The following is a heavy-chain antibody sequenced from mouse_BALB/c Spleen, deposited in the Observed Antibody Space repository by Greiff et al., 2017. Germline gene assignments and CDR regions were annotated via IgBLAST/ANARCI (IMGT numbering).Heavy chain of an antibody. V-gene: IGHV2-4-1*01. Sequence: VQLQQSGPGLVQPSQSLSITCTVSGFSLTSYGVHWVRQSPGKGLEWLGVIWSGGSTDYNAAFISRLSISKDNSKSQVFFKMNSLQADDTAIYYCARNGDFGHYYAMDYWGQGTSVTVSS. J-gene: IGHJ4*01. CDR2: IWSGGST. CDR3: ARNGDFGHYYAMDY. CDR1: GFSLTSYG.